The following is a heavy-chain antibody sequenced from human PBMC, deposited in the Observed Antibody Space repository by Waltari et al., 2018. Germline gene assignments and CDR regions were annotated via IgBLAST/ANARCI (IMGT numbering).Heavy chain of an antibody. V-gene: IGHV4-4*07. CDR1: GGSISGYF. D-gene: IGHD2-15*01. J-gene: IGHJ3*02. CDR3: AREGGGTDCSGIKCYNWDAFDI. CDR2: IYSSGST. Sequence: QVQLQESGPGLVKPSETLSLTCTVSGGSISGYFWSWIRQPAGKGLEWIGRIYSSGSTNYRPTLQGRVPLSLERSPNHFSLTLGSVAAADTAVYYCAREGGGTDCSGIKCYNWDAFDIWGQGTMVTVSS.